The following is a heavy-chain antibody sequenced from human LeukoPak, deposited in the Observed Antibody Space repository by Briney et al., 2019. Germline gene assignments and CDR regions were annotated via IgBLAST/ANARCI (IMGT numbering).Heavy chain of an antibody. CDR2: ISSRSTYI. CDR1: GVTSSSYS. Sequence: GGSLRLSCAASGVTSSSYSMNWVRQAPGKGLEWVSSISSRSTYIYYADSVKGRFTISRDNAKNSLYLQMNSLRAEDTAVYFCAKSTRAVMAMMDVWGKGTTVTVSS. V-gene: IGHV3-21*01. J-gene: IGHJ6*04. CDR3: AKSTRAVMAMMDV. D-gene: IGHD3-16*01.